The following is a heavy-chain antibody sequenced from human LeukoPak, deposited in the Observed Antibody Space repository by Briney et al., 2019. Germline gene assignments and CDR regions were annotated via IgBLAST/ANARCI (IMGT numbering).Heavy chain of an antibody. Sequence: ASVKVSCKASGYTFTCYYMHWVRQAPGQGPEWMGWINPNSGGTNYAQKFQGRVTITRDTSISTAYMELSRLRSDDTAVHYCARVATAVADFFDYWGQGTLVTVSS. CDR1: GYTFTCYY. V-gene: IGHV1-2*02. CDR2: INPNSGGT. J-gene: IGHJ4*02. D-gene: IGHD6-19*01. CDR3: ARVATAVADFFDY.